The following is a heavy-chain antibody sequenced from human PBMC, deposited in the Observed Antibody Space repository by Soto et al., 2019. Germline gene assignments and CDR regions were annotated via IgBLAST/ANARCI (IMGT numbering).Heavy chain of an antibody. D-gene: IGHD5-12*01. CDR2: ISSSSTI. J-gene: IGHJ3*02. V-gene: IGHV3-48*02. CDR3: ASKWLRLGAFDI. Sequence: PGGSLRLSCAASGFTFSSYSMNWVRQAPGKGLEWVSYISSSSTIYYADSVKGRFTISRDNAKNSLYLQMNSLRDEDTAVYYCASKWLRLGAFDIWGQGTMDTVSS. CDR1: GFTFSSYS.